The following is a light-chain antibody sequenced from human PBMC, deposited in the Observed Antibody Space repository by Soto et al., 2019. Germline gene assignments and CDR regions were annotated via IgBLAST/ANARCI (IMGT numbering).Light chain of an antibody. V-gene: IGKV3-20*01. Sequence: EVVLTQSPGTLSLYRGERATLSCRASERIYSAYLGWYQQKPGQAPRLLIYGTSSRATGIPDRFSGSGSGTDFTLTISSLEPEDFAVYYCQQYGNSPITFGHGTRLEI. CDR3: QQYGNSPIT. J-gene: IGKJ5*01. CDR2: GTS. CDR1: ERIYSAY.